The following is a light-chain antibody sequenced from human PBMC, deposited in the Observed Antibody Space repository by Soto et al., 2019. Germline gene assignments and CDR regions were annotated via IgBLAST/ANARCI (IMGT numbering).Light chain of an antibody. V-gene: IGKV1-5*01. CDR3: QQYNSYPWT. CDR1: QSINAR. CDR2: DAS. J-gene: IGKJ1*01. Sequence: GDRVTITCRASQSINARLAWHQQKPGKAPKVLIYDASNLESGVPSRFSGSGSGREFTLTTSSLQPDDFATYYCQQYNSYPWTFGQGTKVDIK.